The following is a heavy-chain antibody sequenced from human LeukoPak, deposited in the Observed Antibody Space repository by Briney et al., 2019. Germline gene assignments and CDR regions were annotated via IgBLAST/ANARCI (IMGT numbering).Heavy chain of an antibody. CDR2: ISAYSGNT. CDR3: ARAPARGDYYYYYMDV. Sequence: ASVKVSCKASGYTFTSYGISWVRQAPGQGLEWMGWISAYSGNTNYAQKFQGRVTMTTDTSTSTIYMELRSLRSDDTAVYYCARAPARGDYYYYYMDVWGKGTTVTVSS. J-gene: IGHJ6*03. D-gene: IGHD6-6*01. V-gene: IGHV1-18*01. CDR1: GYTFTSYG.